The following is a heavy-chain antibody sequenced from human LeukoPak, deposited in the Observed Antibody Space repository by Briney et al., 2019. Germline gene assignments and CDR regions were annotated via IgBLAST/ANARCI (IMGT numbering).Heavy chain of an antibody. Sequence: GGSLRLSCAASGFTVSSNYMSWVRQAPGKGLEWVSVIYSGGSTYYADSVKGRFTISRDNSKNTLYLQMNNLRAEDTAVYYCARSPYYYDSSGYYYGEAGVDYWGQGTLVTVSS. D-gene: IGHD3-22*01. V-gene: IGHV3-66*01. CDR2: IYSGGST. J-gene: IGHJ4*02. CDR1: GFTVSSNY. CDR3: ARSPYYYDSSGYYYGEAGVDY.